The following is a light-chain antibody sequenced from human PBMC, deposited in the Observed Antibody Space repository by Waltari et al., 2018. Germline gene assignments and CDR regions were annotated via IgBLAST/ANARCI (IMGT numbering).Light chain of an antibody. V-gene: IGKV1-12*01. CDR3: QQANTSPRT. J-gene: IGKJ1*01. CDR2: ASS. CDR1: QHINTW. Sequence: DVQMTQSPSSVSASVGDGVTITCRASQHINTWLAWYQQHPGKAPKLLIYASSILHVGVPSRFSGSGSGTEFTLTIASLQPEDFATYYCQQANTSPRTFGQGTKLE.